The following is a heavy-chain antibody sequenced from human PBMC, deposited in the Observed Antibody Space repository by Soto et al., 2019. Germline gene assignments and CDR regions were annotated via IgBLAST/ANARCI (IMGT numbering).Heavy chain of an antibody. Sequence: GGSLRLSWAASGFTFTDYYMSWIRQAPGKGLEWVSYISRSDNTIYYADSVQGRFTVSRDNAKNSLYLQMNSLRAEDTAVYYCAKSGEQWPLSYWGRGTLVTVSS. V-gene: IGHV3-11*01. D-gene: IGHD6-19*01. J-gene: IGHJ4*02. CDR3: AKSGEQWPLSY. CDR2: ISRSDNTI. CDR1: GFTFTDYY.